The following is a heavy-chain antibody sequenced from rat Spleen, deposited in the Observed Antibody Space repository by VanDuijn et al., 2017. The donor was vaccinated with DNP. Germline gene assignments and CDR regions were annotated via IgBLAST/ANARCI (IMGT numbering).Heavy chain of an antibody. CDR3: ARSPETSYIYFPWAY. D-gene: IGHD1-2*01. CDR1: GFSLTSNS. V-gene: IGHV2-41*01. CDR2: IWNNGGT. Sequence: QVQLKESGPGLVQPSQTLSLTCTVAGFSLTSNSVHWVRQSPGKGLEWMGVIWNNGGTRYNSVLKSRLSITKDPSKSQVFLKMNSLQTEDTATYYCARSPETSYIYFPWAYWGQGTLVTVSS. J-gene: IGHJ3*01.